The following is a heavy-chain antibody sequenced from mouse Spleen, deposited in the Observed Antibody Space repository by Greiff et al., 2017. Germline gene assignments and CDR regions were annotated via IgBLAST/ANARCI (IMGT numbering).Heavy chain of an antibody. CDR2: INYDGSST. J-gene: IGHJ1*03. D-gene: IGHD2-1*01. CDR3: ARFYYGNYYWYFDV. V-gene: IGHV5-16*01. Sequence: EVKLVESEGGLVQPGSSMKLSCTASGFTFSDYYMAWVRQVPEKGLEWVANINYDGSSTYYLDSLKSRFIISRDNAKNILYLQMSSLKSEDTATYYCARFYYGNYYWYFDVWGTGTTVTVSS. CDR1: GFTFSDYY.